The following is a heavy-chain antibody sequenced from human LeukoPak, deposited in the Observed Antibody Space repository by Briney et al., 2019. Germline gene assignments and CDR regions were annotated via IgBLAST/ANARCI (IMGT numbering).Heavy chain of an antibody. CDR1: GYSFTDYY. Sequence: ASVKVSCKASGYSFTDYYMHWVRQAPGQGLEWMGWINPNSGGTNYAQKFQGRITMTRDTSISTTYMELSSLRSDDTAMYYCTRALGSDYWGQGTLVTVSS. V-gene: IGHV1-2*02. D-gene: IGHD1-26*01. CDR2: INPNSGGT. CDR3: TRALGSDY. J-gene: IGHJ4*02.